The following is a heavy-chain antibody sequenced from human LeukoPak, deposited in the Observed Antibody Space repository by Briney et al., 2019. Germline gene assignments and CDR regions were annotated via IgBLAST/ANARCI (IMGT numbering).Heavy chain of an antibody. J-gene: IGHJ4*02. V-gene: IGHV4-4*07. D-gene: IGHD5-18*01. CDR1: GVSIRSYW. Sequence: SETLSLTCDVSGVSIRSYWWSWVRKPAGKGLEWIGRIYTTGRTNYSPSFQSRVTMSIDMSTNQFSLTLSSVTASDTAVYCCARSGYTISAYHSDLWGQGAPVTVSS. CDR2: IYTTGRT. CDR3: ARSGYTISAYHSDL.